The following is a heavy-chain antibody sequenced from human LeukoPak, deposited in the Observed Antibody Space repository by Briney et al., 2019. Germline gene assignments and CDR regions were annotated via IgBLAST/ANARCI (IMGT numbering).Heavy chain of an antibody. CDR3: ARGGYSYGQFDY. V-gene: IGHV1-46*01. D-gene: IGHD5-18*01. CDR1: GYTFTSYY. CDR2: INPSGGST. Sequence: GASVKVSCKASGYTFTSYYMHWVRQAPGQGLEWMGIINPSGGSTSYAQKFQGRVTITADESTSTAYMELSSLRSEDTAVYYCARGGYSYGQFDYWGQGTLVTVSS. J-gene: IGHJ4*02.